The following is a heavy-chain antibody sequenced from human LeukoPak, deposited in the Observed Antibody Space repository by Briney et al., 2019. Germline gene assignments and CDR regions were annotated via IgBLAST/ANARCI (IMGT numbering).Heavy chain of an antibody. Sequence: ASVKVSCKASGYTFTAYYLHWVRQAPGQGLEWMGWINPNNGGTKYAQKFQSRVTMTSDTSISTAYMELSSLISDDTAIYYCGKSLVGPSNWFDPWGQGTLVIVSS. CDR2: INPNNGGT. D-gene: IGHD1-26*01. V-gene: IGHV1-2*02. CDR3: GKSLVGPSNWFDP. CDR1: GYTFTAYY. J-gene: IGHJ5*02.